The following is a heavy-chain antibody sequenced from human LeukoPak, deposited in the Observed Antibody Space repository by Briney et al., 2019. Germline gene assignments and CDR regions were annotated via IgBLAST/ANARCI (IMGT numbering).Heavy chain of an antibody. D-gene: IGHD5/OR15-5a*01. CDR1: GFTVSSNY. Sequence: GGSLRLSCAASGFTVSSNYMTWVRQAPGQGLEWVSVIYFGGTTYYADSVKGRFTISRDNSMNTVYLQMNSLRVEDTAVYYCARGDGVYVYWGQGTLVTVSS. J-gene: IGHJ1*01. CDR2: IYFGGTT. CDR3: ARGDGVYVY. V-gene: IGHV3-53*01.